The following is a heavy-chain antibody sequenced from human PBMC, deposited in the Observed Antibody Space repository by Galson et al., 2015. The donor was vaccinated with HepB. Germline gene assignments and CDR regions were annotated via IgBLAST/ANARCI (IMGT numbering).Heavy chain of an antibody. Sequence: SLRLSCAASGFTFSDYAIHWVRQAPGKGLQWVAVITHDGSNKKYADSVKGRYTISRDNFKSTVYLQMNSLRTEETALYYCVKANTDGYAPSYFDNWGQGTLVSVSS. J-gene: IGHJ4*02. CDR1: GFTFSDYA. CDR2: ITHDGSNK. V-gene: IGHV3-30*04. D-gene: IGHD2-21*02. CDR3: VKANTDGYAPSYFDN.